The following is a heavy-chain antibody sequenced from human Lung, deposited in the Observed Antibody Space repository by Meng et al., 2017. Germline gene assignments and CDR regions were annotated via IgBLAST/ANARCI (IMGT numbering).Heavy chain of an antibody. Sequence: QVQLVQSGAEVKKPGSSVKVACKTSGGSFSTTTFSWVRQAPGQGLEWMGGLIAVFDKTKAAPRFQDRVTFTADESTSTAYMELSSLTFDDTAVYFCARGRRNEPLFDYWGHGTLVTVSS. J-gene: IGHJ4*01. CDR3: ARGRRNEPLFDY. CDR1: GGSFSTTT. D-gene: IGHD1-14*01. CDR2: LIAVFDKT. V-gene: IGHV1-69*13.